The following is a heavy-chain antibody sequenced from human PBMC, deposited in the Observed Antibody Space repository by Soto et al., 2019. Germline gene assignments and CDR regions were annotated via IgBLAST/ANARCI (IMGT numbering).Heavy chain of an antibody. V-gene: IGHV1-46*01. CDR2: INPSGGST. CDR1: GYTFTSYY. Sequence: ASVNVSCKASGYTFTSYYMHWVRQAPGQGLELMGIINPSGGSTSYAQKFQGRVTMTRXXXXXXVXMXLXXXXSEXTAVYYCARVLLLSSSWSLDYWGQGTLVTVSS. CDR3: ARVLLLSSSWSLDY. D-gene: IGHD6-13*01. J-gene: IGHJ4*02.